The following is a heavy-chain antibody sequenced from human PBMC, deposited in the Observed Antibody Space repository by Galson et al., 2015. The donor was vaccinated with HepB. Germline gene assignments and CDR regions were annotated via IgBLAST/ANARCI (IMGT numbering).Heavy chain of an antibody. Sequence: SLRLSCAASGFTFSSYTMNWVRQAPGKGLEWVALISSSSNHIYYANSVKGRFTISRDSANNSLFLQMNSLRAEDTAVYYCARRSRPYSTSSAGVDYWGQGTLVTVSS. CDR3: ARRSRPYSTSSAGVDY. CDR1: GFTFSSYT. J-gene: IGHJ4*02. CDR2: ISSSSNHI. V-gene: IGHV3-21*01. D-gene: IGHD6-6*01.